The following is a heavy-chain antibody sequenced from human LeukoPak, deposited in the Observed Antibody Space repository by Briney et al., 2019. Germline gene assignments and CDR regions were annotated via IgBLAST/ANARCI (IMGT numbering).Heavy chain of an antibody. CDR3: AKDEGPFGESPNP. CDR2: ISYDGSNK. CDR1: GFTFSSYA. J-gene: IGHJ5*02. V-gene: IGHV3-30-3*01. Sequence: PGGSLRLSCAASGFTFSSYAMHWVRQAPGKGLEWVAVISYDGSNKYYADSVKGRFTISRDNSKNTLYLQMNSLRAEDTAVYYCAKDEGPFGESPNPWGQGTLVTVSS. D-gene: IGHD3-10*01.